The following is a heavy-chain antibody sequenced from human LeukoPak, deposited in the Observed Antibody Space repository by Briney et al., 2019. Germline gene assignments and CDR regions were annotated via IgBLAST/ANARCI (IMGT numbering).Heavy chain of an antibody. J-gene: IGHJ6*03. CDR1: GFTFSSYA. Sequence: RAGGSLRLSCAASGFTFSSYAMSSVRQAPGKGLEWVSAISGSGGSTYYADSVKGRFTISRDNSKNTLYLQMNSLRAEDTAVYYCAKHHVFRYYMDVWGKGTTVTVSS. V-gene: IGHV3-23*01. CDR2: ISGSGGST. CDR3: AKHHVFRYYMDV. D-gene: IGHD5/OR15-5a*01.